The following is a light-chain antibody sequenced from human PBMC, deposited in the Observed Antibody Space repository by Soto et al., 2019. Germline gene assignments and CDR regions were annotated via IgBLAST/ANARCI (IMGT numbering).Light chain of an antibody. V-gene: IGKV1-5*01. CDR1: QSISSW. Sequence: DIQMTQSPSTLSASVGDRVTITCRASQSISSWLAWYQQKPGKAPKLLIYDASSLESGVPSRFSGSGSGTEFTLPISSLQPDDFATYSCQQYNSYSGTFGQGTKVEIK. J-gene: IGKJ1*01. CDR2: DAS. CDR3: QQYNSYSGT.